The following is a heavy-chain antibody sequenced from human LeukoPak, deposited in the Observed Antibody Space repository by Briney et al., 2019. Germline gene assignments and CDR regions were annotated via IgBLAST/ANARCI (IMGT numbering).Heavy chain of an antibody. CDR2: IYYSGST. CDR3: ARVRRWLQFPYAFDI. J-gene: IGHJ3*02. V-gene: IGHV4-59*12. CDR1: GGSISSYY. D-gene: IGHD5-24*01. Sequence: SETLSLTCTVSGGSISSYYWSWIRQPPGEGLEWIGYIYYSGSTNYNPSLKSRVTISVDTSKNQFSLKLSSVTAADTAVYYCARVRRWLQFPYAFDIWGQGTMVTVSS.